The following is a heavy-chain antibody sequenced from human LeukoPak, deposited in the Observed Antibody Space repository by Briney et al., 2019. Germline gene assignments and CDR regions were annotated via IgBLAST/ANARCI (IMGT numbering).Heavy chain of an antibody. D-gene: IGHD3-22*01. CDR1: GFTFDDYA. CDR2: ISWNSGSI. CDR3: AKDIGSLTYWHDDSNYSGAFDY. J-gene: IGHJ4*02. Sequence: QSGGSLRLSCAASGFTFDDYAMHWVRQAPGKGLEWVSGISWNSGSIGYADSVKGRFTISRDNAKNSLYLQMNSLRAEDMALYYCAKDIGSLTYWHDDSNYSGAFDYWGQGTLVTVSS. V-gene: IGHV3-9*03.